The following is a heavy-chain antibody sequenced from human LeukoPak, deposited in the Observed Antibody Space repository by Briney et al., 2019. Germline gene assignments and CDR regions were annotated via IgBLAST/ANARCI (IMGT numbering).Heavy chain of an antibody. D-gene: IGHD4-11*01. CDR3: ARSGNYGVNWFDP. V-gene: IGHV3-7*01. CDR2: IKQDGSEK. CDR1: GFTFSSYW. Sequence: GGSLGLSCAASGFTFSSYWMSWVRQAPGKGLEWVANIKQDGSEKYYVDSVKGRFTISRDNAENSLYLQMNSLRAEDTAVYYCARSGNYGVNWFDPWGQGTLVTVSS. J-gene: IGHJ5*01.